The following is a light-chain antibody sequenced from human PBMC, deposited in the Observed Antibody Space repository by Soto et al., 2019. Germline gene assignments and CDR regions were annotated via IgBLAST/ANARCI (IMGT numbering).Light chain of an antibody. J-gene: IGLJ2*01. CDR2: GTN. V-gene: IGLV1-40*01. CDR1: SGYD. CDR3: QSYDHTGGTV. Sequence: QSVLTQPPSVSGDPGQRVTSSCTGSSGYDVHWYQQVQGTAPKILIYGTNNRPSGVPDRFSGSESGTSASLAITGLQAEDEADYFCQSYDHTGGTVFGGGTKRTVL.